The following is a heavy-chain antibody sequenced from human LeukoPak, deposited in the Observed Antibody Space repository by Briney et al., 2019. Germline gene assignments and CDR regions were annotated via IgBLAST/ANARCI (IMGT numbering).Heavy chain of an antibody. V-gene: IGHV1-24*01. J-gene: IGHJ4*02. Sequence: GASVKVSCKVSGYTLTELSMHWVRQAPGKGLEWVGGFDPEDGETIYAQKFQGRVTMTEDTSTDTAYMELSSLRSEDTAVYYCATAPMITFGGVIVKDYWGQGTLVTVSS. CDR3: ATAPMITFGGVIVKDY. CDR1: GYTLTELS. CDR2: FDPEDGET. D-gene: IGHD3-16*02.